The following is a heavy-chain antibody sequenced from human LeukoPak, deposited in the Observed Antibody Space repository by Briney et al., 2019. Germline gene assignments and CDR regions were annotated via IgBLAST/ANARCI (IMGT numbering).Heavy chain of an antibody. CDR2: IYTSGST. Sequence: SQTLSLTCTVSGGSISSGSYYWSWIRQPAGKGLEWIGRIYTSGSTNYNPSLKSRVTISVDTSKNQFSLKLSSVTAADTAVYYCARGTVTIFGVVMGAFDIWGQGTMVTVSS. CDR3: ARGTVTIFGVVMGAFDI. V-gene: IGHV4-61*02. J-gene: IGHJ3*02. D-gene: IGHD3-3*01. CDR1: GGSISSGSYY.